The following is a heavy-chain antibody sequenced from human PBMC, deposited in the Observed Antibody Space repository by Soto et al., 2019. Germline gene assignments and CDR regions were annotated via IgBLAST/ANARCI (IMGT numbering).Heavy chain of an antibody. Sequence: VQLAESGGGLAARGGPVRLSCAPWVFTLRGCAVVWLRGARGGGLEYVSGISSNGVGTYYANSVQGRFTISRDNSKNTVYLQMGSLRPEDMAVYYCARRARPDFYYMDVWGKGTTVTVSS. CDR2: ISSNGVGT. CDR3: ARRARPDFYYMDV. J-gene: IGHJ6*03. V-gene: IGHV3-64*01. D-gene: IGHD6-6*01. CDR1: VFTLRGCA.